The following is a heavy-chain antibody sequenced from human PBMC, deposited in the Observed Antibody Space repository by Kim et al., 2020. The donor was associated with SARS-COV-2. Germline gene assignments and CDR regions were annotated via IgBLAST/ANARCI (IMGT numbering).Heavy chain of an antibody. CDR2: IYYSGST. CDR3: ARDFVLGDYGNSYYYGLGV. Sequence: SETLSLTCSVSGGSVNSGTFYWSWIRQPPGKGLKWIGYIYYSGSTNYNPSLKSRVTITIDTSKNQFSLRLSSVTAADTAVSYCARDFVLGDYGNSYYYGLGVWGQGTAVTVSS. CDR1: GGSVNSGTFY. J-gene: IGHJ6*02. D-gene: IGHD3-16*01. V-gene: IGHV4-61*01.